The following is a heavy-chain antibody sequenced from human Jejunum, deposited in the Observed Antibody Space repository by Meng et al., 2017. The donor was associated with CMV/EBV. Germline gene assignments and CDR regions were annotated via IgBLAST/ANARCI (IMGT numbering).Heavy chain of an antibody. CDR3: AKGHSEDLALFGTN. CDR2: ISGSGGII. V-gene: IGHV3-23*04. CDR1: GFTLAASG. D-gene: IGHD1/OR15-1a*01. J-gene: IGHJ4*02. Sequence: VQLVESGGGVVQPGLSLRLSCAASGFTLAASGMHWVRQTPGKGLEWVSTISGSGGIINYGDSVKGRFTVSRDNSKNTLFLQMNSLRAEDTAVYYCAKGHSEDLALFGTNWGQGTLVTVSS.